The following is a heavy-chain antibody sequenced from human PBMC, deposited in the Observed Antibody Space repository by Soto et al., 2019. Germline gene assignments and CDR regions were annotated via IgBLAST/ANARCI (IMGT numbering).Heavy chain of an antibody. CDR3: ARSQGSSTSLDIYYYYYYGMDV. D-gene: IGHD2-2*01. CDR2: IIPISGTA. CDR1: GGTFSSYA. V-gene: IGHV1-69*01. Sequence: QVPLVQSGAEVKKPGSSVKVSCKASGGTFSSYAISWVRQAPGQGLEWMGGIIPISGTANYAQKFQGRVTITADESTSTAAMEVSSLRSEDTAVYYCARSQGSSTSLDIYYYYYYGMDVWGQGTTVTVSS. J-gene: IGHJ6*02.